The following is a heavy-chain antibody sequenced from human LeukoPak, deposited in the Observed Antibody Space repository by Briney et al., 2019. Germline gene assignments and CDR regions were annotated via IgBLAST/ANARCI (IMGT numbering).Heavy chain of an antibody. V-gene: IGHV4-34*01. CDR2: INHIGNT. CDR1: GGSFSGYY. J-gene: IGHJ4*02. D-gene: IGHD5-18*01. CDR3: ARAAGDTAYYFDY. Sequence: ASETLSLTCAVYGGSFSGYYWSWIRQPPGKGLEWIGEINHIGNTNYNPSLKSRVTISVDTSKNQFSLKLSSVTAADTAVFYCARAAGDTAYYFDYWGQGTLVTVSS.